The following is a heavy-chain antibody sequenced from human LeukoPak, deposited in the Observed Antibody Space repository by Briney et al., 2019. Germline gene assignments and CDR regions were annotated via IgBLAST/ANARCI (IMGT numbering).Heavy chain of an antibody. V-gene: IGHV3-15*01. Sequence: GGSLRLSCAASGFTFSSYAMSWVRQAPGKGLEWVGRIQSKADGGPTEYAAPVKGRFIISRDDSRNTLYLQMNSLKAGDTAVYYCTTDRGALTNWGPGTLVTVSS. J-gene: IGHJ4*02. CDR3: TTDRGALTN. D-gene: IGHD3-10*01. CDR2: IQSKADGGPT. CDR1: GFTFSSYA.